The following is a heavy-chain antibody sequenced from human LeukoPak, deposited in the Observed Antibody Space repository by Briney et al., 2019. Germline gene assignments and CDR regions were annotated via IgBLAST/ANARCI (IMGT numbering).Heavy chain of an antibody. V-gene: IGHV1-2*02. CDR1: GYTFTGYY. CDR2: INPNSGGT. CDR3: ASLPYYYGSGSYYNGGHPAQNFDY. D-gene: IGHD3-10*01. Sequence: ASVRVSCKASGYTFTGYYMHWVRQAPGQGLEWMGWINPNSGGTNYAQKFQGRVTMTRDTSISTAYMELSRLRSDDTAVYYCASLPYYYGSGSYYNGGHPAQNFDYWGQGTLVTVSS. J-gene: IGHJ4*02.